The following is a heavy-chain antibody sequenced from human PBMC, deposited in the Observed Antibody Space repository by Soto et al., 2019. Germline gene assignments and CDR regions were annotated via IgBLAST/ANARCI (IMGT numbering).Heavy chain of an antibody. V-gene: IGHV3-30-3*01. CDR3: ARDPGGIHFAEWTYYFDY. CDR1: GFTFSSYA. D-gene: IGHD3-16*01. Sequence: QVQLVESGGGVVQPGRSLRLSCAASGFTFSSYAMHWVRQAPGKGLEWVAVISYDGSNKYYADSVKGRFTISRDNFKNTLYLQMDSLRADDTAVYYCARDPGGIHFAEWTYYFDYWAQGALVTVSS. J-gene: IGHJ4*02. CDR2: ISYDGSNK.